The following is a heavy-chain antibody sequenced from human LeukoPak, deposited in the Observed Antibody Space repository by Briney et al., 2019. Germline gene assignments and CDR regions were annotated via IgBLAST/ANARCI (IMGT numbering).Heavy chain of an antibody. Sequence: GGSLRLSCAVPGFSVRTTYMSWVRQAPGKGPEWVSVVYTGGGTDYADSVKGRFTISRDNSKNTLSLQMNSLRVEDTAIYYCTRSGYRHPYHFDSWGQGTLVTVSS. V-gene: IGHV3-53*01. CDR3: TRSGYRHPYHFDS. D-gene: IGHD3-22*01. CDR1: GFSVRTTY. CDR2: VYTGGGT. J-gene: IGHJ4*02.